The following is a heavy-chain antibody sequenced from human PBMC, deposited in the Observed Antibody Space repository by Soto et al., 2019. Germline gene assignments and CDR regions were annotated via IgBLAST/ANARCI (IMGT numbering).Heavy chain of an antibody. CDR3: AREVMVRGAAYYYYYMDV. V-gene: IGHV3-33*01. CDR2: IWYDGSNK. CDR1: GFTFSSYG. D-gene: IGHD3-10*01. J-gene: IGHJ6*03. Sequence: QVQLVESGGGVVQPGRSLRLSCAASGFTFSSYGMHWVRQAPGKGLEWVAVIWYDGSNKYYADSVKGRFTISRDNSKNTLYLQMNSLRAEDTAVYYCAREVMVRGAAYYYYYMDVWGKGTTVTVSS.